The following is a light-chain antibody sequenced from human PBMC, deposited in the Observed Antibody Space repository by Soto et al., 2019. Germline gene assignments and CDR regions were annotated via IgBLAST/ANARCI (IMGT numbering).Light chain of an antibody. CDR3: QQYATPPET. CDR2: GAS. V-gene: IGKV3-20*01. CDR1: QSVTSTS. Sequence: EIVLTQSPGTLSLSPGERATLSCRASQSVTSTSLAWYQQKPGQAPRLLIYGASSRATDIPDRFSRSGSGSEFTLIISRLEPEDFAVYYCQQYATPPETFGQGTKVEIK. J-gene: IGKJ1*01.